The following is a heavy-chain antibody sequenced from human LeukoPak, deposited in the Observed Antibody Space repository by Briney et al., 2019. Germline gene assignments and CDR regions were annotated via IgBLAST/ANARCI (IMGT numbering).Heavy chain of an antibody. D-gene: IGHD5-18*01. CDR3: ARDSGKGNSYGWNYFGMDV. J-gene: IGHJ6*02. V-gene: IGHV4-31*03. Sequence: PSQTLSLTCSVSGGSISSSGYYWNWIRQHPGKGLEWIVYIDYSGSTHYNPSLKSRVTISVDTSKNQFSLNLNSVTAADTAVYYCARDSGKGNSYGWNYFGMDVWGQGTTVTVSS. CDR2: IDYSGST. CDR1: GGSISSSGYY.